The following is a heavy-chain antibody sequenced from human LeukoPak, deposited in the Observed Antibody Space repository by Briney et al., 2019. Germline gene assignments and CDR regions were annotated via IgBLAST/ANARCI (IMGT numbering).Heavy chain of an antibody. V-gene: IGHV4-34*01. Sequence: SETLSLTCAVYGGSFRGYYWSWIRQPPGKGLEWIGEINHSGSTNYNPSLKSRVTISVDTSKNQFSLKLSSVTAADTAVYYCATSEGGIAAAGLFDYWGQGTLVTVSS. CDR3: ATSEGGIAAAGLFDY. D-gene: IGHD6-13*01. CDR2: INHSGST. J-gene: IGHJ4*02. CDR1: GGSFRGYY.